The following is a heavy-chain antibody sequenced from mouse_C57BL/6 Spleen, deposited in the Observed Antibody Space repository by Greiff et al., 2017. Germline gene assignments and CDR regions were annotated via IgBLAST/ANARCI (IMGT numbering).Heavy chain of an antibody. J-gene: IGHJ1*03. CDR2: IYPRDGST. V-gene: IGHV1-78*01. D-gene: IGHD2-4*01. Sequence: QVQLQQPDAELVKPGASVKISCKASGYTFTDHSIHWMKQRPEQGLEWIGYIYPRDGSTKYNEKFKGKATLTVDKSSSTAYMQLNSLTSEDSAVYCCAREGDYNWYFDVWGTGTTVTVSS. CDR3: AREGDYNWYFDV. CDR1: GYTFTDHS.